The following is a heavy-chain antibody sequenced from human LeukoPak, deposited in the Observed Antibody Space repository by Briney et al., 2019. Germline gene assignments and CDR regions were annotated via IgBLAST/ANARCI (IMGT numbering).Heavy chain of an antibody. J-gene: IGHJ4*02. CDR1: GYSFTSYW. Sequence: PGESLKISCKGSGYSFTSYWIGWVRQMPGKGLEWMGIIYPGGSDTRYSPSFQGQVTSSADKSISTAYLQWSSLKASDTVMYYCARSLVEMATIEGFGYWGQGTLVTVSS. V-gene: IGHV5-51*01. D-gene: IGHD5-24*01. CDR2: IYPGGSDT. CDR3: ARSLVEMATIEGFGY.